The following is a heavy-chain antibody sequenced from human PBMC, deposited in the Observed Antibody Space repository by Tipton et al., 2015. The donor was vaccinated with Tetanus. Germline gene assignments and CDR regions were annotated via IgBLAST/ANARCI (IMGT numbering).Heavy chain of an antibody. CDR1: GGSISGSSYY. Sequence: TLSLTCTVSGGSISGSSYYWGWIRQPPGKGLEWIGSFFYSGSTYYHPSLKSRVTISVDTSKNQFSLKLSSVTAADTAVYYCARVRRGATTDLDYWGQGTLVTVSS. V-gene: IGHV4-39*07. J-gene: IGHJ4*02. CDR3: ARVRRGATTDLDY. CDR2: FFYSGST. D-gene: IGHD5-12*01.